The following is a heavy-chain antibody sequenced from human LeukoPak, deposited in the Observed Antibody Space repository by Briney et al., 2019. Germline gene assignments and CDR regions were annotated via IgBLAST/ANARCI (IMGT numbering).Heavy chain of an antibody. V-gene: IGHV4-34*01. CDR2: INHSGST. Sequence: SETLSLTCAVYGGSFSGYYWSWIRQPPGKGLEWIGEINHSGSTNYNPSLKSRVTISVDTSKNQFSLKLSSVTAADTAVYYCATGLWSGIWGQGTMVTVSS. CDR3: ATGLWSGI. D-gene: IGHD3-10*02. J-gene: IGHJ3*02. CDR1: GGSFSGYY.